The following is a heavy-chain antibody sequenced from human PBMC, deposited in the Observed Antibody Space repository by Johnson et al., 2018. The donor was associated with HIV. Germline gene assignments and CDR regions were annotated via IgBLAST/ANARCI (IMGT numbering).Heavy chain of an antibody. D-gene: IGHD3-22*01. CDR2: ISGDAGST. Sequence: VQLVESGGGLVQPGGSLTLSCAASGFTFSNYAMSWVRRAPGKGLEWVSTISGDAGSTYYADSVRGRFTLSRDNSKNILFLQMNSLRTEDTAFYYCAKDTRYYDSSGYPTEAFDIWGQGTMVTVSS. J-gene: IGHJ3*02. CDR3: AKDTRYYDSSGYPTEAFDI. CDR1: GFTFSNYA. V-gene: IGHV3-23*04.